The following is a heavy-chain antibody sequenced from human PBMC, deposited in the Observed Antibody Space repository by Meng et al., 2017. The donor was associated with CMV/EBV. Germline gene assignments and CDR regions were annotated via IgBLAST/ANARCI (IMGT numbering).Heavy chain of an antibody. CDR3: AIIGSGWFDY. J-gene: IGHJ4*02. Sequence: SETLSLTCTVSGGSISSYYWSWIRQPPGKGLEWIGYIYYSGSTNYNPSLKSRVTISVDTSKNQFSLKLSSVTAADTAVYYCAIIGSGWFDYWGQGTLVTVSS. CDR1: GGSISSYY. CDR2: IYYSGST. V-gene: IGHV4-59*01. D-gene: IGHD6-19*01.